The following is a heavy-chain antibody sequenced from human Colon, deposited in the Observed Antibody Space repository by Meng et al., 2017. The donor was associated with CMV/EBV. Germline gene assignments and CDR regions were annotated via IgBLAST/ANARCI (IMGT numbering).Heavy chain of an antibody. CDR3: ARASAWREDYFDY. CDR1: GGSISPYC. Sequence: QLLLQASGPIMVKHSETLSLTCTVSGGSISPYCWSWIRQSAAKGLEWIGRIYTSGSTNYNPSLGSRVTMSVDPSKNQFSLRVTSVTAADTAVYYCARASAWREDYFDYWGQGTLVTVSS. CDR2: IYTSGST. J-gene: IGHJ4*02. D-gene: IGHD1-26*01. V-gene: IGHV4-4*07.